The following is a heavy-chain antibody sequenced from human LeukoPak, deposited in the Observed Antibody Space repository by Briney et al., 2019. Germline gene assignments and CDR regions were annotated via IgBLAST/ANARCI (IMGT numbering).Heavy chain of an antibody. CDR1: GYTFNDYY. Sequence: ASVKVSCEASGYTFNDYYMHWVRQAPGQGLEWMGWIDPYSGGTNYAQKFQGRVTMTRDTSISTVYMELSRLTSDDTADYYCARGNYHGSGPLFDAWGQGTLVTVSS. CDR2: IDPYSGGT. J-gene: IGHJ5*02. D-gene: IGHD3-10*01. CDR3: ARGNYHGSGPLFDA. V-gene: IGHV1-2*02.